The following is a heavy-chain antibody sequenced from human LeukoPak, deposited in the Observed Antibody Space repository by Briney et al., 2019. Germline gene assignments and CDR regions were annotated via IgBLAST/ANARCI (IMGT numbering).Heavy chain of an antibody. CDR2: ISGSGGST. CDR3: AKGNDFWSGYHFDY. D-gene: IGHD3-3*01. J-gene: IGHJ4*02. V-gene: IGHV3-23*01. CDR1: GFTFSSYA. Sequence: PGGSLRLSCAASGFTFSSYARSWVRQAPGKGPEWVSAISGSGGSTYYADSVKGRFTISRDNSKNTLYLQMNSLRAEDTAVYYCAKGNDFWSGYHFDYWGRGTLVTVSS.